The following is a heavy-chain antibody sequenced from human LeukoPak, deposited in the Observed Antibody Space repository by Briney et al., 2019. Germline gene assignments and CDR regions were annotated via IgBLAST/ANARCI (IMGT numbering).Heavy chain of an antibody. Sequence: GGSLRLSCTASGFTFDDYTMSWVRQAPGKGPEWVGFIRVKAYGGTTEYAASVKGRFTISRDDSKSIAYLQMNSLKTEDTAVYYCTTDYNSRNHLDAFDIWGRGTLVTVSS. CDR3: TTDYNSRNHLDAFDI. CDR1: GFTFDDYT. J-gene: IGHJ3*02. CDR2: IRVKAYGGTT. V-gene: IGHV3-49*04. D-gene: IGHD1-14*01.